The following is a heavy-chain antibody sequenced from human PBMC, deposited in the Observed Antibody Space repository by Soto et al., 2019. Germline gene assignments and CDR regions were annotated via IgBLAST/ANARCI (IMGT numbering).Heavy chain of an antibody. CDR3: ARPSSNGFGDYYGMDV. CDR1: GYTFTSYG. CDR2: ISAYNGNT. J-gene: IGHJ6*02. V-gene: IGHV1-18*01. D-gene: IGHD2-8*01. Sequence: ASVKVSCKASGYTFTSYGISWVRQAPGQGLEWMGWISAYNGNTNYAQKLQGRVTMTTDTSTSTAYMELRSLRSDDTAVYYCARPSSNGFGDYYGMDVWGQGTTVTVSS.